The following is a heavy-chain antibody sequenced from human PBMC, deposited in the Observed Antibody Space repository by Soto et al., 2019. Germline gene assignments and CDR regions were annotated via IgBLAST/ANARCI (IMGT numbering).Heavy chain of an antibody. V-gene: IGHV3-30*18. Sequence: TGGSLRLSCAASGFTFSSYGMHWVRQAPGKGLEWVAVISYDGSNKYYADSVKGRFTISRDNSKNTLYLQMNSLRAEDTAVYYCAKDEGTAMVLGSDYGMDVWGQGTTVTVSS. D-gene: IGHD5-18*01. CDR1: GFTFSSYG. J-gene: IGHJ6*02. CDR2: ISYDGSNK. CDR3: AKDEGTAMVLGSDYGMDV.